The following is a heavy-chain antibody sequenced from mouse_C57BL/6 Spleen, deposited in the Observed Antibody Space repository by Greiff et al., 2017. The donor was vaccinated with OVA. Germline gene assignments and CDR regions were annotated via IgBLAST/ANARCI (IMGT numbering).Heavy chain of an antibody. D-gene: IGHD1-1*01. V-gene: IGHV1-22*01. CDR2: INPNNGGT. J-gene: IGHJ4*01. CDR1: GYTFTDYN. CDR3: VYGSSYPYAMDY. Sequence: EVQLRQSGPELVKPGASVKMSCKASGYTFTDYNMHWVKQSHGKSLEWIGYINPNNGGTSYNQKFKGKATLTVNKSSSTAYMELRSLTSEDSAVYYCVYGSSYPYAMDYWGQGTSVTVSS.